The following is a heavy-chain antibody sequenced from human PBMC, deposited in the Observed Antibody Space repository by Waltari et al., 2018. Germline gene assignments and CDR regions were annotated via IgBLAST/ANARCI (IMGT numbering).Heavy chain of an antibody. Sequence: QVQLVQSGAEVKKPGSSVKVSCKASGGTFSSYAISWVRPATGQGLEWMGGLIPILGIANYAQKCQGRVTITADKSTSTAYMELSSLRSEDTAVYYCATDIDDSSGYYFGYWGQGTLVTVSS. D-gene: IGHD3-22*01. V-gene: IGHV1-69*10. CDR1: GGTFSSYA. J-gene: IGHJ4*02. CDR2: LIPILGIA. CDR3: ATDIDDSSGYYFGY.